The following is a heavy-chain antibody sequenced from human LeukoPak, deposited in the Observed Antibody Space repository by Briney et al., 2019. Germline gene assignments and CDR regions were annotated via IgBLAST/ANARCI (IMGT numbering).Heavy chain of an antibody. CDR3: ARPFIAAAGNWFGP. V-gene: IGHV4-39*01. CDR1: GGSISSSSYY. CDR2: IHYSGST. J-gene: IGHJ5*02. Sequence: PSETLSLTCTVSGGSISSSSYYWGWIRQPPGKGLEWIGSIHYSGSTYYNPSLKSRVTISVDTSKNQFSLKLSSVTAADTAVYYCARPFIAAAGNWFGPWGQGTLVTVSS. D-gene: IGHD6-13*01.